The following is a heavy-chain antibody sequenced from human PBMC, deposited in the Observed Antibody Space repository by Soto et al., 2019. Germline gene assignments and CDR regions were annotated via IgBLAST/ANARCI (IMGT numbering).Heavy chain of an antibody. Sequence: SQTLSFTCTVSAGSISSDYWSWIRHPPGKGLEWIGYIYYSGSTNYNPSLKSRVTISVDTSKNQFSLKLSSVTAADTAVYYCARVNYGDYARRYFQHWGQGTLVTVS. CDR3: ARVNYGDYARRYFQH. CDR1: AGSISSDY. CDR2: IYYSGST. D-gene: IGHD4-17*01. V-gene: IGHV4-59*01. J-gene: IGHJ1*01.